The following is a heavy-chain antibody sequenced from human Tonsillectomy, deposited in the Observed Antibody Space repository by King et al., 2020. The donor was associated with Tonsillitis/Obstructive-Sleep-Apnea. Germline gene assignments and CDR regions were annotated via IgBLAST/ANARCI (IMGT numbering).Heavy chain of an antibody. V-gene: IGHV4-34*01. CDR3: AREGVGGTHSYYYYMDV. J-gene: IGHJ6*03. CDR1: GRSFNAYY. D-gene: IGHD3-3*01. Sequence: VQLQQWGAGLLKPSETLSFTCGVYGRSFNAYYWSWIRQSPGKGLEWIGEINHSGNTKYNPSLKSRVTISLDTSKNQISLKLRSVTAADTAVYYCAREGVGGTHSYYYYMDVWGKGTTVTVSS. CDR2: INHSGNT.